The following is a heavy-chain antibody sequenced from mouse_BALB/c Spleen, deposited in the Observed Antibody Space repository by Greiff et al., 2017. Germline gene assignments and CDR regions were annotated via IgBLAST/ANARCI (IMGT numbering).Heavy chain of an antibody. CDR1: GFSLTSYG. D-gene: IGHD2-4*01. Sequence: VQVVESGPGLVAPSQSLSISCTVSGFSLTSYGVHWVRQPPGKGLEWLGVIWAGGSTNYNSALMSRLSIIKDNSKSQVFLKMNSLQTDDTAMYYCARDEDDYGVKAMDYWGQGTSVTVSS. V-gene: IGHV2-9*02. CDR2: IWAGGST. J-gene: IGHJ4*01. CDR3: ARDEDDYGVKAMDY.